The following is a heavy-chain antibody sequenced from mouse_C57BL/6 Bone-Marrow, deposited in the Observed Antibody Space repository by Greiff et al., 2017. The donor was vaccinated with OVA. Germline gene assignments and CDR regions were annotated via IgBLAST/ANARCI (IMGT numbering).Heavy chain of an antibody. V-gene: IGHV1-42*01. J-gene: IGHJ2*01. Sequence: EVELVESGPELVKPGASVKISCKASGYSFTGYYMNWVKQSPEKSLEWIGEINPSTGGTTYNQKFKAKATLTVDKSSSTAYMQLKSLTSEDSAVYYCARGYYGSSYHYWGQGTTLTVSS. CDR1: GYSFTGYY. CDR3: ARGYYGSSYHY. D-gene: IGHD1-1*01. CDR2: INPSTGGT.